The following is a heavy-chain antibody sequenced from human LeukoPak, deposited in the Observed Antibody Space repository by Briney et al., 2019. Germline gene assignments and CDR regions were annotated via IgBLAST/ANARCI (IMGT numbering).Heavy chain of an antibody. V-gene: IGHV4-39*07. D-gene: IGHD3-3*01. CDR3: ARGATIFGVVNWFDP. Sequence: SETLSLTCTVSGGSISSSSYYWGWIRQPPGKGLEWIGSIYHSGSTNYNPSLKSRVTISVDKSKNQFSLKLSSVTAADTAVYYCARGATIFGVVNWFDPWGQGTLVTVSS. CDR1: GGSISSSSYY. J-gene: IGHJ5*02. CDR2: IYHSGST.